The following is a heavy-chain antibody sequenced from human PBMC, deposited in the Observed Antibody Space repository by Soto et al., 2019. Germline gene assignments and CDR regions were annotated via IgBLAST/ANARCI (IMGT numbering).Heavy chain of an antibody. CDR3: AKDLKVAAAGYFFDH. CDR1: GFTLGTYG. J-gene: IGHJ4*02. D-gene: IGHD6-13*01. Sequence: XGSLRLSCAPSGFTLGTYGMHGVRQAPGKGLEWVSVIANDGGDKKYANSVKGRFTISRENARNTMYLQMKSLRAEDTAVYYCAKDLKVAAAGYFFDHWGQGTLVTVSS. V-gene: IGHV3-30*18. CDR2: IANDGGDK.